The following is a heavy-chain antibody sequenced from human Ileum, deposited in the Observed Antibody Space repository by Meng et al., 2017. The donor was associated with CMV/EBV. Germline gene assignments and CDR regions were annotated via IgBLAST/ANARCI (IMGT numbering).Heavy chain of an antibody. CDR2: INTYNDHS. D-gene: IGHD1-26*01. CDR3: ARVQLSGVFDY. V-gene: IGHV1-18*01. CDR1: GDHFSNYV. Sequence: VLLVQPERDVKRPWASGKVPCKTSGDHFSNYVTTSVRQAPGQGLEWMGWINTYNDHSNSAQKFQDRFTMTKETSTRTADIELRSLTSDDSAVYYCARVQLSGVFDYWGQGTLVTVSS. J-gene: IGHJ4*02.